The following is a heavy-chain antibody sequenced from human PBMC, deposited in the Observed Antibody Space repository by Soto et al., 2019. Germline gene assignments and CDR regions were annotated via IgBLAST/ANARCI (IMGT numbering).Heavy chain of an antibody. J-gene: IGHJ6*02. CDR3: AKWDCTNGVCHTLDHYYYYGMDV. CDR2: ISGSGGST. Sequence: PGGSLRLSCAASGFTFSSYAMSWVRQAPGKGLEWVSAISGSGGSTYYADSVKGRFTISRDNSKNTLYLQMNSLRAEDTAVYYCAKWDCTNGVCHTLDHYYYYGMDVWGQGTTVTVSS. D-gene: IGHD2-8*01. V-gene: IGHV3-23*01. CDR1: GFTFSSYA.